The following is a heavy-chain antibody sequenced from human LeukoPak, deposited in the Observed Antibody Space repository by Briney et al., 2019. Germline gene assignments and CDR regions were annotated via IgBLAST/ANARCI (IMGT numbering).Heavy chain of an antibody. Sequence: VASVKVSCKASGGTFSSHAASWVRQAPGQGLEWMGGIIAMFGTAIYGQKFQGRVTITTDESTSTAYMELSSLRSDDTAVYYCARGLGDTAMGRPDYYYMDVWGKGTTVTVSS. V-gene: IGHV1-69*05. J-gene: IGHJ6*03. CDR3: ARGLGDTAMGRPDYYYMDV. D-gene: IGHD5-18*01. CDR1: GGTFSSHA. CDR2: IIAMFGTA.